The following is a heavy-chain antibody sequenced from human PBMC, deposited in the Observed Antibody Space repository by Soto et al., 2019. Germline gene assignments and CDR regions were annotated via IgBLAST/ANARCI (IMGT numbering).Heavy chain of an antibody. J-gene: IGHJ5*01. CDR2: INSDGSST. Sequence: GGSLRLSCAASGFTFSNYWMHWVRQVPGKGLVWVSRINSDGSSTSNADSVKGRFTISRDNAKNTLYLQMNSLRAEDTAVYYCARDPAPAGWFDYWGQGALVTVSS. CDR1: GFTFSNYW. CDR3: ARDPAPAGWFDY. V-gene: IGHV3-74*01. D-gene: IGHD1-1*01.